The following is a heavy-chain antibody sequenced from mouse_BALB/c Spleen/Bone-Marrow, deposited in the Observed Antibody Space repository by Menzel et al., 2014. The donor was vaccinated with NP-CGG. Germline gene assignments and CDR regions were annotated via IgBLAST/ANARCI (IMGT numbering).Heavy chain of an antibody. CDR1: GFSLTGYA. J-gene: IGHJ4*01. Sequence: VQGVESGPGLVAPSQSLSITCTVSGFSLTGYAVNWVRQPPGKGLEWLGMIWGDGSTDYNSALKSRLSISKGNSKSQVFLKMNSLQTDDTARYYCARDGYDYAMDYWGQGTSVTVSS. CDR3: ARDGYDYAMDY. D-gene: IGHD2-2*01. V-gene: IGHV2-6-7*01. CDR2: IWGDGST.